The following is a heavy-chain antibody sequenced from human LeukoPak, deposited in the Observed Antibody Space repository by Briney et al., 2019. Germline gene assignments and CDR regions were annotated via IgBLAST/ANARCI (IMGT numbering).Heavy chain of an antibody. CDR2: INPNSGGT. Sequence: ASVKVSCKASGYTFTGYYIHWVRLAPGQGLEWMGWINPNSGGTNYAQKFQGRVTMTRDTSISTAYVELSRVRSDDTAVYYCARVTVGDCGRTSCPYSIGVAFDIWGQGTMVTVSS. V-gene: IGHV1-2*02. D-gene: IGHD2-2*01. J-gene: IGHJ3*02. CDR1: GYTFTGYY. CDR3: ARVTVGDCGRTSCPYSIGVAFDI.